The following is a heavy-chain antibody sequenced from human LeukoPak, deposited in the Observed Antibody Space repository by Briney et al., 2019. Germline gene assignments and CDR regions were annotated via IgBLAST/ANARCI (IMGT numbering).Heavy chain of an antibody. CDR2: IYSGGST. CDR1: GFTVSSNY. CDR3: ARDGDSGSYYGLDY. J-gene: IGHJ4*02. V-gene: IGHV3-66*01. Sequence: GGSLRLSCAASGFTVSSNYMSWVRQAPGKGLEWVSVIYSGGSTYYADSVKGRFTISRDNSKNTLYLQMNSLRAEDTAVYYCARDGDSGSYYGLDYWGQGTLVTVSS. D-gene: IGHD1-26*01.